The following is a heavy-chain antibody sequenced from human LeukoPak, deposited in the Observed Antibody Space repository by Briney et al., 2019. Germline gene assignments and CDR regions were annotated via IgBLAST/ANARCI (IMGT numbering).Heavy chain of an antibody. J-gene: IGHJ3*02. CDR3: ARRRGYYYDSSGYYYRAPHDAFDI. V-gene: IGHV4-39*01. D-gene: IGHD3-22*01. CDR2: IYYSGST. Sequence: SETLSLTCTVSGGSISSSSYSWGWIRQPPGKGLEWIGSIYYSGSTYYNPSLKSRVTISVDTSKNQFSLKLSSVTAADTAVYYCARRRGYYYDSSGYYYRAPHDAFDIWGQGTTVTVSS. CDR1: GGSISSSSYS.